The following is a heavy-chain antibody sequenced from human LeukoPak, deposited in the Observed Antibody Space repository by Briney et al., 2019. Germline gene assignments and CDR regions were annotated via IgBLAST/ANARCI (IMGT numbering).Heavy chain of an antibody. V-gene: IGHV3-64*01. CDR1: GFSFSSYV. J-gene: IGHJ4*02. Sequence: PGGSLRLSCAASGFSFSSYVMYWVCQAPGKGLEYVAAINYDGSGTYYANSVKGRFTISRDNSRNTLYLQMGSLRPDDMAIYYCASGCKGSSTSCPANYWGQGTLVTVSS. CDR3: ASGCKGSSTSCPANY. D-gene: IGHD2-2*01. CDR2: INYDGSGT.